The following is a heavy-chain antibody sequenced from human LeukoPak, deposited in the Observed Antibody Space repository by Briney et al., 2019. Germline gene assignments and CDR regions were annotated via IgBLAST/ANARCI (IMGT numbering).Heavy chain of an antibody. CDR2: IRDSGAST. CDR1: GFTFSSYA. Sequence: GGSLRLSCAASGFTFSSYAMSWVRQAPGKGLEWVSGIRDSGASTFYADSVRGRFTISRDNSKNTLYLQMNSLRAEDTAVYYCAEEWAVIGTPLFDYWGQGTLVTVSS. J-gene: IGHJ4*02. CDR3: AEEWAVIGTPLFDY. V-gene: IGHV3-23*01. D-gene: IGHD1-20*01.